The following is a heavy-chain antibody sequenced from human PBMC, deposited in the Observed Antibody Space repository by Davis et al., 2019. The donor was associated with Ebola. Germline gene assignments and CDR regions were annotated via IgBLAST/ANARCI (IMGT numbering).Heavy chain of an antibody. D-gene: IGHD6-6*01. CDR3: AREPWSIAAHYFDY. V-gene: IGHV3-73*01. CDR1: GFTFSGSA. CDR2: IRSKANSYAT. J-gene: IGHJ4*02. Sequence: GGSLRLSCAASGFTFSGSAMHWVRQASGKGLEWVGRIRSKANSYATAYAASVKGRFTISRDDSKNTAYLQMNSLKTEDTAVYYCAREPWSIAAHYFDYWGQGTLVTVSS.